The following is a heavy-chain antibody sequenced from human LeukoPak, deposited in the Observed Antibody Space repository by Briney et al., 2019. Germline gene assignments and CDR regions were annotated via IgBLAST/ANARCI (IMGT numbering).Heavy chain of an antibody. Sequence: PSETLSLTCTVSGGSISSYYWSWIRQPPGKGLEWIGYIYYSGSTNYNPSLKSRLTMSVDTSKNQFSLQLSSVTAADTAVYYCARGCSSTTCYDHYYFSYMHVWGKGTTVTISS. J-gene: IGHJ6*03. V-gene: IGHV4-59*01. CDR3: ARGCSSTTCYDHYYFSYMHV. D-gene: IGHD2-2*01. CDR2: IYYSGST. CDR1: GGSISSYY.